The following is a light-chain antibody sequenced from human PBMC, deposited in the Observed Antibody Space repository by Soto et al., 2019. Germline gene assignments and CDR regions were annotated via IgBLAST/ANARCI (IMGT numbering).Light chain of an antibody. V-gene: IGKV1-5*03. CDR3: QQYSTSSIS. Sequence: DIQMTQSPSTLSASVGDRVTITCRASESISDWLVWYHQKPGKAPKLLIYKASRLESGVPSRFSGSASGTEFTLTITSLQPDDFGTYYCQQYSTSSISFGPGTRLEIK. J-gene: IGKJ5*01. CDR1: ESISDW. CDR2: KAS.